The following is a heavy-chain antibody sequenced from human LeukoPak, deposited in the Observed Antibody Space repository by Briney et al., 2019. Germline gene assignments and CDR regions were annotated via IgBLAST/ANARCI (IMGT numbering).Heavy chain of an antibody. V-gene: IGHV1-24*01. CDR2: FDPEDGET. CDR3: ATDPDYDFWSGYYLGY. Sequence: ASVKVSCKVSGYTLTELSMHWVRQAPGKGLEWMGGFDPEDGETIYAQKFQGRVTMTEDTSTGTAYMELSSLRSEDTAVYYCATDPDYDFWSGYYLGYWGQGTLVTVSS. J-gene: IGHJ4*02. CDR1: GYTLTELS. D-gene: IGHD3-3*01.